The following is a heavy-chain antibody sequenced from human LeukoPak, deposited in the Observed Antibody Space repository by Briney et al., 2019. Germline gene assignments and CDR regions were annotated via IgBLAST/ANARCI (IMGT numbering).Heavy chain of an antibody. CDR3: ARGRRQWLVPRSDYYFYMDV. CDR1: GGSFSGHY. V-gene: IGHV4-34*01. D-gene: IGHD6-19*01. CDR2: NNDSGSS. J-gene: IGHJ6*03. Sequence: SETLSLTCAVYGGSFSGHYWSWIRQSPGKGLEWIGENNDSGSSNYNPSLKSRVTISVDTSRNQFSLKLSSVTAADTALYYCARGRRQWLVPRSDYYFYMDVWGTGTTVTVSS.